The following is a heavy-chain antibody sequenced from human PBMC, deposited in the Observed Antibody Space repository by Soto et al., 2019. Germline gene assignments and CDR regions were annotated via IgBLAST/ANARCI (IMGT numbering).Heavy chain of an antibody. Sequence: SETLSPTCAVCGGSFSGYYWSWIRQPPGKGLEWIGEINHSGSTNYNPSLKSRVTISVDTSKNQFSLKLSSVTAADTAVYYCARESYYHRRFDPWGQGTLVTVSS. CDR2: INHSGST. CDR1: GGSFSGYY. D-gene: IGHD3-3*02. CDR3: ARESYYHRRFDP. J-gene: IGHJ5*02. V-gene: IGHV4-34*01.